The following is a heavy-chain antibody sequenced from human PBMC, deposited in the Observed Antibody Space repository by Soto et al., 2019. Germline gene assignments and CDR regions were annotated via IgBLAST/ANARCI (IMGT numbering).Heavy chain of an antibody. CDR3: ARDHEYSSSSLDY. Sequence: GGSLRLSCSAPGFTFSSYAMHWVRQAPGKGLEWVAVISYDGSNKYYADSVKGRFTISRDNSKNTLYLQMNSLRAEDTAVYYCARDHEYSSSSLDYWGQGTLVTVSS. CDR1: GFTFSSYA. D-gene: IGHD6-6*01. CDR2: ISYDGSNK. J-gene: IGHJ4*02. V-gene: IGHV3-30-3*01.